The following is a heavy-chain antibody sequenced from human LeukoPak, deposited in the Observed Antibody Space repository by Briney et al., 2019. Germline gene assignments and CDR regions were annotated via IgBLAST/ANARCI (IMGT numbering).Heavy chain of an antibody. D-gene: IGHD5-12*01. Sequence: KPSETLSLTCTVSGGSISSSSYYWPWIRQPPGKGLEWIGSIYYSGRTFYNPSLKSRLTISADTSKNQFSLTLTSVNAADTAVYYCARRDIVATIDSWGEGTLVTVSS. V-gene: IGHV4-39*01. CDR3: ARRDIVATIDS. CDR1: GGSISSSSYY. CDR2: IYYSGRT. J-gene: IGHJ4*02.